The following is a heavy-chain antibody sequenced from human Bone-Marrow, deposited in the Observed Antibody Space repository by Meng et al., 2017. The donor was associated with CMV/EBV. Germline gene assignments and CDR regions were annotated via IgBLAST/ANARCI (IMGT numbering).Heavy chain of an antibody. Sequence: GSLRLSCTVSGGSISSSSYYWGWIRQPPEKGLEWIGSIYSSGSTYYNPSLKSRVTISVDTSKNQFSLKLSSVTATDTAVFYCATAKQDVWGYYYGMDVWGQGTTVTVSS. CDR3: ATAKQDVWGYYYGMDV. J-gene: IGHJ6*02. V-gene: IGHV4-39*01. CDR1: GGSISSSSYY. D-gene: IGHD7-27*01. CDR2: IYSSGST.